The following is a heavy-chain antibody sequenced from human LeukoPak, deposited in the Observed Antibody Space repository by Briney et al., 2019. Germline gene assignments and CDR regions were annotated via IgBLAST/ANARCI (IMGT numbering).Heavy chain of an antibody. CDR1: GGSISSGGYY. Sequence: PSQTLSLTCTVSGGSISSGGYYWSWIRQHPGKGLEWIGYIYYSGSTNYNPSLKSRVTISVDTSKNQFSLKLSSTSAADTAVYYCARGSVDTAMVHYFDYWGQGTLVTVSS. V-gene: IGHV4-61*08. J-gene: IGHJ4*02. CDR2: IYYSGST. D-gene: IGHD5-18*01. CDR3: ARGSVDTAMVHYFDY.